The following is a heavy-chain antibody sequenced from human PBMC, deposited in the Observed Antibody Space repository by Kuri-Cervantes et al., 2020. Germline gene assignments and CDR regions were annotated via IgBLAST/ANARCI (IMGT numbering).Heavy chain of an antibody. CDR2: IYSGGDT. CDR3: ARYMVRGIYFGMDV. J-gene: IGHJ6*02. D-gene: IGHD3-10*01. CDR1: GFTFSSYG. V-gene: IGHV3-53*01. Sequence: GGSLRLSCAASGFTFSSYGMHWVRQAPGKGLEWVSVIYSGGDTYYADSVKGRFTIFRDNSKNTLFLQMNSPRAEDTAVYYCARYMVRGIYFGMDVWGQGTTVTVSS.